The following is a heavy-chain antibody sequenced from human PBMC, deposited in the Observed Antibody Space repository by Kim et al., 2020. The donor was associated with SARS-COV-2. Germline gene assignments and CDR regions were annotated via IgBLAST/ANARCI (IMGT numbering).Heavy chain of an antibody. CDR3: ARDGRSNYYYYGMDV. D-gene: IGHD1-26*01. V-gene: IGHV4-59*13. CDR2: IYYSGST. Sequence: SETLSLTCTVSGGSISSYYWSWIRQPPGKGLEWIGYIYYSGSTNYNPSLKSRVTISVDTSKNQFSLKLSSVTAADTAVYSCARDGRSNYYYYGMDVLGQG. CDR1: GGSISSYY. J-gene: IGHJ6*02.